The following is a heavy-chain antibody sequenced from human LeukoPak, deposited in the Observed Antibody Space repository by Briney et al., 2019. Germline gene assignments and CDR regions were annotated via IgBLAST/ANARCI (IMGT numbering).Heavy chain of an antibody. CDR1: GGSISSYY. J-gene: IGHJ2*01. Sequence: SETLSLTCTVSGGSISSYYWSWIRQPPGKGLEWTGYIYYSGSTNYNPSLKSRVTISVDTSKNQFSLKLSSVTAADTAVYYCARWVYSNYDPYWYFDLWGRGTLVTVSS. D-gene: IGHD4-11*01. CDR2: IYYSGST. CDR3: ARWVYSNYDPYWYFDL. V-gene: IGHV4-59*01.